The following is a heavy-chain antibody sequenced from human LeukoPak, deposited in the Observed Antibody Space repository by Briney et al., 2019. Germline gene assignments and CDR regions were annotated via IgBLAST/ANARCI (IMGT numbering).Heavy chain of an antibody. CDR3: ARDPLYYYDSSAKYRYYFDY. J-gene: IGHJ4*02. V-gene: IGHV3-48*01. D-gene: IGHD3-22*01. CDR1: GFTFSSYS. Sequence: PGGSLRLSCAASGFTFSSYSMNWVRQAPGKGLEWVSYISSSSSTIYYADSVKGRFTISRDNAKNSLYLQMNSLRAEDTAVYYCARDPLYYYDSSAKYRYYFDYWGQGTLVTVSS. CDR2: ISSSSSTI.